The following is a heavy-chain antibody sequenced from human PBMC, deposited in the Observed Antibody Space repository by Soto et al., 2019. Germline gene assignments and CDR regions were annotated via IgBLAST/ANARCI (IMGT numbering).Heavy chain of an antibody. Sequence: GGSLRLSCAPSGFTFSSDGMHWVRQGPGKGLEWVAVISYDGSNKYYADSVKGRFTISRDNSKNTLYLQMNSLRAEDTAVYYCAKENGYSSSWFEFDYWGQGTLVTVSS. J-gene: IGHJ4*02. CDR1: GFTFSSDG. CDR3: AKENGYSSSWFEFDY. D-gene: IGHD6-13*01. V-gene: IGHV3-30*18. CDR2: ISYDGSNK.